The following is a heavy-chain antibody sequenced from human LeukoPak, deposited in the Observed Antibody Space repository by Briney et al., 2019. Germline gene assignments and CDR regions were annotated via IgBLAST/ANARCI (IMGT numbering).Heavy chain of an antibody. Sequence: PSETLSLTCAVYNGSLSGYYWSWIRQPPGKGLECIGEIKYSGSTYYNPSLKSRVTISVDTSKNQFSLELSSVTAADTAAYYCARLVTVTAVTYSNFYHYMDVWGKGTTVTVSS. CDR1: NGSLSGYY. CDR3: ARLVTVTAVTYSNFYHYMDV. D-gene: IGHD4-17*01. J-gene: IGHJ6*03. V-gene: IGHV4-34*01. CDR2: IKYSGST.